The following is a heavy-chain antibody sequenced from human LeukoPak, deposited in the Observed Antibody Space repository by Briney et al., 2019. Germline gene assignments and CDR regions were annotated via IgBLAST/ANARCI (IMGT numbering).Heavy chain of an antibody. CDR1: GFSLSTSGMC. D-gene: IGHD6-19*01. CDR2: IDWDDDK. V-gene: IGHV2-70*11. Sequence: SGPTLVNPTQTLTLTCTFSGFSLSTSGMCVSWIRQPPGKALEWLARIDWDDDKYYSTSLKTRLTISKDTSKNQVVLTMTNMDPVDTATYYCARTYSSGWSDQYYFDYWGQGALVTVSS. J-gene: IGHJ4*02. CDR3: ARTYSSGWSDQYYFDY.